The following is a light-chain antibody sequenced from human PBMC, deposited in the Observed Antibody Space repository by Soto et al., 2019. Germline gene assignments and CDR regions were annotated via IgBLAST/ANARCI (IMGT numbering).Light chain of an antibody. CDR2: SNT. Sequence: QSVLTQPPSVSGAPGQRVTISCTGSSSNIGAGYDVHWYQQIPGTAPKLLIFSNTNRPSGIPDRFSGSKSGTSASLAITGLQADDEADYYCQSYDTSMSGSVFGRGTQLTVL. V-gene: IGLV1-40*01. J-gene: IGLJ3*02. CDR3: QSYDTSMSGSV. CDR1: SSNIGAGYD.